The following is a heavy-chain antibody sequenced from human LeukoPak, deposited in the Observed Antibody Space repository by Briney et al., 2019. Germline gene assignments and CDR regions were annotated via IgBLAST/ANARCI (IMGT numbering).Heavy chain of an antibody. CDR1: GFTFSSYA. D-gene: IGHD5-18*01. CDR2: ISYDGSNK. V-gene: IGHV3-30*04. Sequence: GRSLRLSCAASGFTFSSYAMHWVRQAPGKGLEWVAVISYDGSNKYYADSVKGRFTISRDNSKNTLYLQMNSLRAEDTAVYYCARDTAMAPGYYYYYGMDVWGQGTTVTVSS. CDR3: ARDTAMAPGYYYYYGMDV. J-gene: IGHJ6*02.